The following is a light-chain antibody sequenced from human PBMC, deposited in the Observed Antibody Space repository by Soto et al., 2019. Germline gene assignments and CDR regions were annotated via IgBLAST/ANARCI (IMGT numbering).Light chain of an antibody. J-gene: IGKJ3*01. CDR2: DAS. V-gene: IGKV3-11*01. CDR3: QQRSNWPLFT. Sequence: VMTQSPATLSLSPGERATLSCRASQSVSSYLAWYQQKPGQAPRLLIYDASNRATGIPARFSGSGSGTDFTLTISSLEPEDFAVYYCQQRSNWPLFTFGPGTKVDIK. CDR1: QSVSSY.